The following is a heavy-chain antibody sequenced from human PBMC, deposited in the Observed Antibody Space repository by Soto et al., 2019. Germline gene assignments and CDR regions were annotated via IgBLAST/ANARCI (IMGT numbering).Heavy chain of an antibody. D-gene: IGHD6-13*01. V-gene: IGHV1-69*13. Sequence: GASVKVSCKASGCTFSSYAISWVRQAPGQGLEWMGGIIPIFGTANYAQKFQGRVTITADESTSTAYMELSSLRSEDTAVYYCARDPPYSSSSRVDGGYWGQGTLVTVSS. J-gene: IGHJ4*02. CDR3: ARDPPYSSSSRVDGGY. CDR1: GCTFSSYA. CDR2: IIPIFGTA.